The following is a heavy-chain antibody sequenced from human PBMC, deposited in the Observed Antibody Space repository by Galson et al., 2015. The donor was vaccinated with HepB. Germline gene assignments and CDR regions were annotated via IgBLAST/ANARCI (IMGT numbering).Heavy chain of an antibody. D-gene: IGHD1/OR15-1a*01. Sequence: VKVSCKAAGYSLTESSMHWVRQAPGKGLEWMGGFDSEDGETIYAQKLQGRITLTEDTSTDTAYMELSSLRSEDTAVYYCATDLGWEQRFWGQGTLVTVSS. V-gene: IGHV1-24*01. J-gene: IGHJ4*02. CDR2: FDSEDGET. CDR3: ATDLGWEQRF. CDR1: GYSLTESS.